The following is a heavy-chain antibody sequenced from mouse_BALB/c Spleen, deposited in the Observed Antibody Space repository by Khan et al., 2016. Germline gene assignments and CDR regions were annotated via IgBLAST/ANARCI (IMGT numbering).Heavy chain of an antibody. D-gene: IGHD2-3*01. J-gene: IGHJ2*01. Sequence: QVQLKQSGAELARPGASVKMSCKASGYTFTSYTMFWVKQRPGQGLEWLGYVNPSNDYTDYNQKFKDKATLTADKSSSTAYMHLNSLTSEDSAVDYCAREGWLLGFFDYWGQGTTLTVSS. CDR2: VNPSNDYT. CDR3: AREGWLLGFFDY. V-gene: IGHV1-4*01. CDR1: GYTFTSYT.